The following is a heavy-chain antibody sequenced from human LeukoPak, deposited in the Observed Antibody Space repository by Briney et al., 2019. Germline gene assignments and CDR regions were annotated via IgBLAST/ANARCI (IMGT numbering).Heavy chain of an antibody. D-gene: IGHD5-12*01. V-gene: IGHV3-15*01. J-gene: IGHJ4*02. CDR2: MKGNADGGTP. Sequence: GGSRRLSLAATAFTVRNAGMSGVRQAPGEGLEWVWGMKGNADGGTPDYAAHARGRFTISRYDSKNTLHLQMPSPKTEDPAVYYCTPFYHKYSPYWGRGTLVTVSS. CDR1: AFTVRNAG. CDR3: TPFYHKYSPY.